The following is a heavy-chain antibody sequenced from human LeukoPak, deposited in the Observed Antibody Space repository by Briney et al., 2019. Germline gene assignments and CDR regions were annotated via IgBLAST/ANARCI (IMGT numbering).Heavy chain of an antibody. CDR1: GFTFSSYA. CDR2: ISRTSTHI. J-gene: IGHJ4*02. Sequence: PGGSLRLSCAASGFTFSSYAMSWVRQAPGKGLEWVSSISRTSTHIYDADSVKGRFTISRDNAKNSLHLQMTSLRDEDTAVYYCARDPDYYGSGTYYNHYFDYWGQGTLVTVSS. V-gene: IGHV3-21*01. D-gene: IGHD3-10*01. CDR3: ARDPDYYGSGTYYNHYFDY.